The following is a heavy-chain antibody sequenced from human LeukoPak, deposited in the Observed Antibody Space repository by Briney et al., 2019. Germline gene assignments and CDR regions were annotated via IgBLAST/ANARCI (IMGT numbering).Heavy chain of an antibody. CDR2: IIPIFGTA. Sequence: AVNVSCKASGGTFSSYAISWVRQAPGQGLEWMGGIIPIFGTANYAQKFQGRVTITEDESTRTAYMELSSLRSEDTDVYYCAIGPVAGTERYWGQGTLVTVSS. J-gene: IGHJ4*02. CDR1: GGTFSSYA. V-gene: IGHV1-69*13. CDR3: AIGPVAGTERY. D-gene: IGHD6-19*01.